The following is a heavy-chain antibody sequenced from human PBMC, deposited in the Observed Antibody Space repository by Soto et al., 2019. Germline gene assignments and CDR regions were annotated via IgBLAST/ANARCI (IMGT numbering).Heavy chain of an antibody. CDR3: AAGGGLPRYY. Sequence: QLQLQESGSGLVKPSQTLSLTCAVSGGSISSGGYSWSWIRQPPGKGLEGIGYIYNSGSTYYNPSLKSRVTISVDRSKNQFSLKRSSVTAADTAVYYCAAGGGLPRYYWGQGTLVTVSS. CDR1: GGSISSGGYS. V-gene: IGHV4-30-2*01. CDR2: IYNSGST. J-gene: IGHJ4*02. D-gene: IGHD5-12*01.